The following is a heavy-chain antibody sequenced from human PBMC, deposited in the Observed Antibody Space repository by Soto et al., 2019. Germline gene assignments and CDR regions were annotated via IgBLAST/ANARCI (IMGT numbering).Heavy chain of an antibody. CDR3: ARDNWNCAYYGLDV. Sequence: EAQLLESGGGLVQPGESLTLSCVASHFAFNIDAMTWVRQATGKGLEWVSSMSGSGSRIYYADSVKGRLTLTRDKPKKTLYLQMNSRRAEDKDVYWCARDNWNCAYYGLDVWGQGTTVTVS. CDR2: MSGSGSRI. CDR1: HFAFNIDA. J-gene: IGHJ6*02. D-gene: IGHD1-7*01. V-gene: IGHV3-23*01.